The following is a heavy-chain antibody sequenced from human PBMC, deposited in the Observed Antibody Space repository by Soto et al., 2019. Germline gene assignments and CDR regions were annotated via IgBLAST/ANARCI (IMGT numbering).Heavy chain of an antibody. J-gene: IGHJ4*02. CDR3: VRGASLDFDY. D-gene: IGHD1-26*01. CDR1: GFTFDDYG. V-gene: IGHV3-20*04. Sequence: EVQLVESGGGVLRPGGSLRLSCAASGFTFDDYGMSWARQAPGKGLEWVSGVNWNGGSTGYADSVKGRFTISRDNAKNSLYLHMDSLRAEDTACYYCVRGASLDFDYWGQGTLVTVSS. CDR2: VNWNGGST.